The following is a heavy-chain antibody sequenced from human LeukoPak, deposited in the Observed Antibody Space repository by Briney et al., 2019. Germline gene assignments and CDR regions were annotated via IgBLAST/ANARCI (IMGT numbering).Heavy chain of an antibody. Sequence: SETLSLTCTVSGGSISSYYWSWIRQPPGKGLEWIGYIYYSGSTNYNPSLKSRVTISVDTSKNQFSLKLSSVTAADTAVYYCARIIPAGTGTTYYGMDVWGQGTTVTVSS. CDR2: IYYSGST. V-gene: IGHV4-59*01. D-gene: IGHD1-7*01. CDR1: GGSISSYY. CDR3: ARIIPAGTGTTYYGMDV. J-gene: IGHJ6*02.